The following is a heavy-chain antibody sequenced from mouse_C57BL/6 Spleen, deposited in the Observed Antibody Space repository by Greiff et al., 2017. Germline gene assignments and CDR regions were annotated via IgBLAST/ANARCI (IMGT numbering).Heavy chain of an antibody. D-gene: IGHD2-4*01. V-gene: IGHV1-82*01. CDR2: IYPGDGDT. CDR3: ARSPIYYDYDGNY. Sequence: VQLQQSGPELVKPGASVKISCKASGYAFSSSWMNWVKQRPGKGLEWIGRIYPGDGDTNYNGKFKGKATLTADKSSSTAYMQLSSLTSEDSAVYFCARSPIYYDYDGNYWGQGTTLTVSS. J-gene: IGHJ2*01. CDR1: GYAFSSSW.